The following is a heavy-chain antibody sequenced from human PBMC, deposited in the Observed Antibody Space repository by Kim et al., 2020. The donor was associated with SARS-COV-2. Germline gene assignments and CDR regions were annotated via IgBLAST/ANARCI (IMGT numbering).Heavy chain of an antibody. V-gene: IGHV5-10-1*01. J-gene: IGHJ6*02. CDR3: ARQDIVVVPAAHYYGMDV. CDR2: IDPSDSYT. Sequence: GESLKISCKGSGYSFTSYWISWVRQMPGKGLEWMGRIDPSDSYTNYSPSFQGHVTISADKSISTAYLQWSSLKASDTAMYYCARQDIVVVPAAHYYGMDVWGQGTTVTVSS. CDR1: GYSFTSYW. D-gene: IGHD2-2*01.